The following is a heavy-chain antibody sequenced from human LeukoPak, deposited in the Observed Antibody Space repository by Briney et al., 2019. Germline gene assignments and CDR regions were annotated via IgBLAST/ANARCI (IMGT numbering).Heavy chain of an antibody. D-gene: IGHD3-3*01. CDR3: ARDQYDTWSRRGNFDS. Sequence: GGSLRLSCAASGFTFGDTWMNWVRQAPGQGPEWVANIKQDGSEKFYVASVKGRFTISRDNAKNSLYLQMNSLRAEDTAVFYCARDQYDTWSRRGNFDSWGQGTLVIVSS. J-gene: IGHJ4*02. CDR2: IKQDGSEK. CDR1: GFTFGDTW. V-gene: IGHV3-7*03.